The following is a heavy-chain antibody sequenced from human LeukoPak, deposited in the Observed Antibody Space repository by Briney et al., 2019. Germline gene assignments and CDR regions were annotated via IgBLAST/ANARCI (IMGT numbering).Heavy chain of an antibody. CDR3: ARDAHSPYYDSSGYPIPHYYYYGMDV. Sequence: PSGGSLRLSCAASGFTFSSYALHWVRQAPGKGLEWVAVISYDGSNKYYADSVKGRFTISRDNSKNTLYLQMNSLRAEDTAVHYCARDAHSPYYDSSGYPIPHYYYYGMDVWGQGTTVTVSS. D-gene: IGHD3-22*01. CDR1: GFTFSSYA. J-gene: IGHJ6*02. CDR2: ISYDGSNK. V-gene: IGHV3-30-3*01.